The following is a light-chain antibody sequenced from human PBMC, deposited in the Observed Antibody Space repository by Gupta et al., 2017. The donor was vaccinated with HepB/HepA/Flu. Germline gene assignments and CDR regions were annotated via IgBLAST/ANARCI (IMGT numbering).Light chain of an antibody. CDR1: ALPKKY. CDR3: SSTDSSGNRRV. J-gene: IGLJ3*02. Sequence: SYELLQPPPVSVSLGQTARITCSGDALPKKYAYWYQQKSGQAPVLVIYDDSKRPPGIPERISGSSSGTMATLTISGAQVEDEGDYYCSSTDSSGNRRVFGGGTKLTVL. V-gene: IGLV3-10*01. CDR2: DDS.